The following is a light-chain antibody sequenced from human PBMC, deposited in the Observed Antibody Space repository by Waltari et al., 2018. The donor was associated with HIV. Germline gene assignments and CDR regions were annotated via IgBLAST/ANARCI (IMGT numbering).Light chain of an antibody. V-gene: IGKV1-9*01. Sequence: DIQLTQSPSFLSASVGDRVTITCRASQGISSYLAWYQQKPGKAPKLLIYAASTLQSGVPSRFIGSESGTEFTLTISSLQPEDFATYYCQQLNSFPLTFGGGTKVEIK. CDR3: QQLNSFPLT. J-gene: IGKJ4*01. CDR1: QGISSY. CDR2: AAS.